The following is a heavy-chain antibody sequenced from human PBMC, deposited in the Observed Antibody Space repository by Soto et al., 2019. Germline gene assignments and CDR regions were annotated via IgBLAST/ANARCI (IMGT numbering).Heavy chain of an antibody. J-gene: IGHJ3*02. V-gene: IGHV4-39*01. CDR1: GGSISSSSYY. CDR2: IYYSGST. Sequence: QLQLQESGPGLVKPSETLSLTCTVSGGSISSSSYYWGWIRQPPGKGLEWIGSIYYSGSTYYNPSLKSRVTISVDTSKNQFSLKLSSVTAADTAVYYCASAPPYSSGWYGAFDIWGQGTMVTVSS. D-gene: IGHD6-19*01. CDR3: ASAPPYSSGWYGAFDI.